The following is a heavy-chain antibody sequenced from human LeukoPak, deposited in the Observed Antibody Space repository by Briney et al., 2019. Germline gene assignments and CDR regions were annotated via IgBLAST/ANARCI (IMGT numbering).Heavy chain of an antibody. J-gene: IGHJ5*02. V-gene: IGHV3-23*01. Sequence: GGSLRLSCAASGFTFSSYAMSWVRQAPGKGLEWVSAVSGSGGSTYYADSVKGRFTISRDNSKNTLYLQMNSLRAEDTAVYYCAKDLLWFGDNWFDPWGQGTLVTVSS. CDR3: AKDLLWFGDNWFDP. D-gene: IGHD3-10*01. CDR2: VSGSGGST. CDR1: GFTFSSYA.